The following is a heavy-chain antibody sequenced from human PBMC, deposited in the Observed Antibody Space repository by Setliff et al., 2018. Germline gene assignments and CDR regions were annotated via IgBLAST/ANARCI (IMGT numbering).Heavy chain of an antibody. J-gene: IGHJ4*02. V-gene: IGHV3-21*01. D-gene: IGHD2-21*01. CDR1: GFAFTSST. CDR3: ARDRGWWCFDN. CDR2: ISGRSDYI. Sequence: GGSLRLSCAASGFAFTSSTMNWVRQSPGKSLEWVSSISGRSDYINYADSVRGRFTVSRDNAKNSLYLQMNSLRAEDTAVYYCARDRGWWCFDNWGQGTLVTVSS.